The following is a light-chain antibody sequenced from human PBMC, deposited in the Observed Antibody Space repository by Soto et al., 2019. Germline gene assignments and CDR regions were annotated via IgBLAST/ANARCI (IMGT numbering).Light chain of an antibody. Sequence: DIQMTQSPSSLSASIGDRVTITCRASQTVSKYLHWYQQKSGGAPKLLMYGASNLQNGVPSRFSGSGSGTNFTLTISSLRPEDFATYFCQQTYSSPLTFGGGTKVDIK. J-gene: IGKJ4*01. CDR3: QQTYSSPLT. CDR1: QTVSKY. CDR2: GAS. V-gene: IGKV1-39*01.